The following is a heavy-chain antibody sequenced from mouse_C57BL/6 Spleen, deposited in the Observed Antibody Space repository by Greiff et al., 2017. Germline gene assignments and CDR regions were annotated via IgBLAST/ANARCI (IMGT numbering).Heavy chain of an antibody. CDR3: ARKATVVATRYFDV. CDR2: IYPGDGDT. CDR1: GYAFSSYW. D-gene: IGHD1-1*01. J-gene: IGHJ1*03. V-gene: IGHV1-80*01. Sequence: QVQLQQSGAELVKPGASVKISCKASGYAFSSYWMNWVKQRPGKGLAWIGQIYPGDGDTNYNGKFKGKATLTADKSSSTAYMQLSSLTSEDSAVYFCARKATVVATRYFDVWGTGTTVTVSS.